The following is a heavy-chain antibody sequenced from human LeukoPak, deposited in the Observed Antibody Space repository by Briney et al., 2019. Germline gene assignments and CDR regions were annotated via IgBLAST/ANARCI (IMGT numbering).Heavy chain of an antibody. D-gene: IGHD5-12*01. Sequence: KASETLSLTCTVSGGSISSSSYYWGWIRQPPGKGLEWIGSMYYSGSTYYNPSLKSRVTISVDTSKNQFSLKLSSVTAADTAVYYCARASSLERSQWLRFSGVDYWGQGTLVTVSS. CDR2: MYYSGST. CDR1: GGSISSSSYY. J-gene: IGHJ4*02. CDR3: ARASSLERSQWLRFSGVDY. V-gene: IGHV4-39*01.